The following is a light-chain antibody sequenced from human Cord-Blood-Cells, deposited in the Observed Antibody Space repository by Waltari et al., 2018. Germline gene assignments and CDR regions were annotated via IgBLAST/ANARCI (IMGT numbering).Light chain of an antibody. Sequence: DIQMTPSPSTLSASVGDRVTITCRASQSFSSWLAWYQQKPGKAPKLLIYDASGLESGVPSRFSGSGSGTEFSLTISSLQPDDFATYYCQQYNSYSPTFGQGTKLEIK. V-gene: IGKV1-5*01. CDR1: QSFSSW. CDR2: DAS. J-gene: IGKJ2*01. CDR3: QQYNSYSPT.